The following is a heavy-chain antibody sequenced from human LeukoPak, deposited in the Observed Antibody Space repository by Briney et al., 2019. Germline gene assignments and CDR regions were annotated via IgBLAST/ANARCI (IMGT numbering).Heavy chain of an antibody. CDR2: IDSDGSAT. Sequence: GGSLRLSCAASGFTFSSYWMHWVRQAPGKGLVWVSRIDSDGSATKYADSVKGRFTISRDNSKNTLYLQMNSLRAEDTAVYYCAKELTGDAFDIWGQGTMVTVSS. CDR1: GFTFSSYW. J-gene: IGHJ3*02. D-gene: IGHD7-27*01. V-gene: IGHV3-74*03. CDR3: AKELTGDAFDI.